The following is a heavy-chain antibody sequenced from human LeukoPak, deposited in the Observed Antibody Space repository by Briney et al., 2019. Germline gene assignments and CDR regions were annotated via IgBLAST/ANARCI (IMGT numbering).Heavy chain of an antibody. V-gene: IGHV3-30*04. CDR3: ARDLVSSSWYDWFDP. J-gene: IGHJ5*02. CDR1: GFTFSSYA. D-gene: IGHD6-13*01. CDR2: ISYGGSNK. Sequence: GGSLRLSCAASGFTFSSYAMHWVRQAPGKGLEWVAVISYGGSNKYYADSVKGRFTISRDNAKNSLYLQMNSLRAEDTALYYCARDLVSSSWYDWFDPWGQGALVTVSS.